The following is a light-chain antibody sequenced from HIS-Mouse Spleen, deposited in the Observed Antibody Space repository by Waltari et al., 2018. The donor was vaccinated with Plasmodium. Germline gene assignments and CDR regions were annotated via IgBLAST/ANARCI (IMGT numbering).Light chain of an antibody. Sequence: QSALTQPRSVSGSPGQSVTISCTGTSSDVGGYNYVSWYQQHPGKAPKLMMYDFSKRPAGVPDRFSGSKSGNTSSLTISGLQAEDEADYYCGSYAGSYTLVFGGGTKLTVL. CDR2: DFS. CDR3: GSYAGSYTLV. J-gene: IGLJ2*01. CDR1: SSDVGGYNY. V-gene: IGLV2-11*01.